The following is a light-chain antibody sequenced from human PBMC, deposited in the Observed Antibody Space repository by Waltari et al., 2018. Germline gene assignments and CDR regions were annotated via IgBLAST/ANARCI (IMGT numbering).Light chain of an antibody. Sequence: QSALTQPPSASGSPGQSVTISCTGTRSAVGGYNCFSWYQQPPGKAPKPLIYDAAKRPSGVPDRFSGSKSGNTAYLTVSGLQAEDEADYYCNSYAGSNSVLFGAGTKLTVL. CDR1: RSAVGGYNC. V-gene: IGLV2-8*01. CDR2: DAA. J-gene: IGLJ2*01. CDR3: NSYAGSNSVL.